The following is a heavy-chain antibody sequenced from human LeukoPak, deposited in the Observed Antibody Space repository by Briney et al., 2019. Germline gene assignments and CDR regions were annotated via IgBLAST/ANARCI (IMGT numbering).Heavy chain of an antibody. V-gene: IGHV3-7*01. CDR1: GIRFTTHW. D-gene: IGHD3-3*01. CDR2: IRQGGGEK. Sequence: GGALRLSCAASGIRFTTHWMNWVRQAPGKGLEWVASIRQGGGEKKYVDSVKGRFTISRDLAQNSLFLQMNSQRAEDTAVYYCASAYASYDFWSGYENFDFWGQGTLVTVSS. J-gene: IGHJ4*02. CDR3: ASAYASYDFWSGYENFDF.